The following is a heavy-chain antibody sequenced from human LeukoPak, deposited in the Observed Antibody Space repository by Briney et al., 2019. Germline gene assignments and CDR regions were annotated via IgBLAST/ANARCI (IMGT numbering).Heavy chain of an antibody. CDR1: GFTFSSYA. V-gene: IGHV3-64*01. CDR3: ARAKGSGSFDY. CDR2: ISSNGGST. D-gene: IGHD6-19*01. J-gene: IGHJ4*02. Sequence: GGSLRLSCAASGFTFSSYAMHWVRQAPGKGLECVSAISSNGGSTYYANSVKGRFTISRDNSKNTLYLQMGSLRAEDMAVYYCARAKGSGSFDYWGQGTLVTVSS.